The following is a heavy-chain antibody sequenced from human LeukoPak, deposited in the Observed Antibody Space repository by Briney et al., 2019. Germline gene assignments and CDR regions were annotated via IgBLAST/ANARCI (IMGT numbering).Heavy chain of an antibody. CDR3: ARDRGSYSDY. J-gene: IGHJ4*02. V-gene: IGHV3-7*01. D-gene: IGHD3-16*01. CDR1: GFTFSNIW. Sequence: GGSLRLSCAASGFTFSNIWMSWVRQAPGKGLEWVANIKHDGSETNYVDSVKGRFTISRDNAKNSLHLQMNSLRAEDTAVYYCARDRGSYSDYWGQGTLVTVSS. CDR2: IKHDGSET.